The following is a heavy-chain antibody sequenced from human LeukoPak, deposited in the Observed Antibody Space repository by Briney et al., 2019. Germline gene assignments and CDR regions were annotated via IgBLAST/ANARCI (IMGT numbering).Heavy chain of an antibody. D-gene: IGHD3-9*01. V-gene: IGHV1-18*01. Sequence: ASVKVSCKASGYTFTSYGISWVRQAPGQGLEWMGWISAYNGNTNYAQKLQGRVTMTTDTSTSTAYMELRSLRSDDTAVYYCARDLCYDILTGCLLFDYWGQGTLVTVSS. CDR2: ISAYNGNT. J-gene: IGHJ4*02. CDR1: GYTFTSYG. CDR3: ARDLCYDILTGCLLFDY.